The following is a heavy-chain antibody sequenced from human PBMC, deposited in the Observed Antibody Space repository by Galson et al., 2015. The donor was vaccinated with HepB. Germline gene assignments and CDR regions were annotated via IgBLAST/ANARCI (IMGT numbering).Heavy chain of an antibody. D-gene: IGHD1-20*01. V-gene: IGHV4-59*01. CDR1: GGSISRYY. CDR3: ARTPHTSNWYAPLSFDY. CDR2: IYYTGST. J-gene: IGHJ4*02. Sequence: ETLSLTCTVSGGSISRYYWSWIRQPPGKELEWIGYIYYTGSTNYNPSLKSRVTISVDTSKNQFSLKLSSVTAADTAVYYCARTPHTSNWYAPLSFDYWGQGTQVTVSS.